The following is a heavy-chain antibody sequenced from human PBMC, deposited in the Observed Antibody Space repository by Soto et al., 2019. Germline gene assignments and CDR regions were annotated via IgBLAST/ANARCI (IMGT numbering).Heavy chain of an antibody. CDR1: EVTFNSYA. V-gene: IGHV1-69*01. CDR2: IIPYYNTL. Sequence: QAQVVQSGAEVRKPGSSVKLSCKASEVTFNSYAIAWVRQAPGQGLEWMGGIIPYYNTLNYAQKFQDRVTITADDSTNTGYMELSSLRSDDTAVYFCASGASRWYPYFFASWAQGTLVTVSS. CDR3: ASGASRWYPYFFAS. J-gene: IGHJ4*02. D-gene: IGHD6-13*01.